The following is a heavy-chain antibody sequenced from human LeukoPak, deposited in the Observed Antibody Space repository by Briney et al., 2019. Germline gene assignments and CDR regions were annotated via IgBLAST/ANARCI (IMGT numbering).Heavy chain of an antibody. Sequence: SETLSLTCAVYGGPFSGYYWSWIRQPPGKGLEWIGEINHSGSTNYNPSLKSRVTISVDTSKNQFSLKLSSVTAADTAVYYCARGTARSSSWYSFNWFDPWGQGTLVTVSS. CDR2: INHSGST. V-gene: IGHV4-34*01. CDR1: GGPFSGYY. CDR3: ARGTARSSSWYSFNWFDP. J-gene: IGHJ5*02. D-gene: IGHD6-13*01.